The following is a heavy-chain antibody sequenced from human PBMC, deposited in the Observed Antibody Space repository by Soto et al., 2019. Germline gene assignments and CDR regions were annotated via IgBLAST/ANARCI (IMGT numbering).Heavy chain of an antibody. V-gene: IGHV3-74*01. Sequence: EVQLVESGGGLVQPGGSLRLSCAASGFTFSNYWMHWVRQAPGKGLVWVSHIKSDGSSTSYADSVKGRFTISRDNAKNTLYLQMNSLRAEDTAVYYCARSWGGELVSWGQGALVTVSS. CDR2: IKSDGSST. D-gene: IGHD3-16*01. CDR3: ARSWGGELVS. CDR1: GFTFSNYW. J-gene: IGHJ4*02.